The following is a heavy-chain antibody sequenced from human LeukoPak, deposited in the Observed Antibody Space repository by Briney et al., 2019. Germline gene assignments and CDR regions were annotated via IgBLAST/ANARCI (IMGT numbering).Heavy chain of an antibody. Sequence: GGSLRLSCAASGFTFSSYAMHWVRQAPGKGLEWVAVISYDGSNKYYADSVKGRFTISRDNSKNTLYLQMNSLRAEDTAVYYCARDLSGISSGWYGSYYYYGMDVWGQGPRSPSP. CDR2: ISYDGSNK. CDR3: ARDLSGISSGWYGSYYYYGMDV. V-gene: IGHV3-30-3*01. CDR1: GFTFSSYA. D-gene: IGHD6-19*01. J-gene: IGHJ6*02.